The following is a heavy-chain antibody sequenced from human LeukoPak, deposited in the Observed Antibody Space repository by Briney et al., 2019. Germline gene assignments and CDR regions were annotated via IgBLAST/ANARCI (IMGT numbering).Heavy chain of an antibody. Sequence: SETLSLTCTVSGGSIDSYYWSWIRQPPAKGLEWIGYIYYTGSTEYHPSLKSRVTISLDTSKNQFSLKLTSVTAADTAVYYCARVYQSAEYYFDYWGQGNLVSVSS. V-gene: IGHV4-59*01. D-gene: IGHD2-2*01. CDR3: ARVYQSAEYYFDY. J-gene: IGHJ4*02. CDR2: IYYTGST. CDR1: GGSIDSYY.